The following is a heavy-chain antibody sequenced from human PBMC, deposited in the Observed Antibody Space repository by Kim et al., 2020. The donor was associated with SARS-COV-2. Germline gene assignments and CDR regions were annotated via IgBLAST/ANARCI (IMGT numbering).Heavy chain of an antibody. V-gene: IGHV3-72*01. Sequence: EYGASVKGRFAILRDESKNSLYLQMNSLKTEDTAVYYCARGTRSDKYFDLWGRGTLVTVSS. J-gene: IGHJ2*01. CDR3: ARGTRSDKYFDL.